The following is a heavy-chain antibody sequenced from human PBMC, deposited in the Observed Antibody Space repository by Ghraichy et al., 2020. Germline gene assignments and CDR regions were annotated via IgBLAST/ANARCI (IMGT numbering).Heavy chain of an antibody. CDR2: INHSGST. CDR1: GGSFSGYY. CDR3: ARALGSSGWYLAGYFQH. D-gene: IGHD6-19*01. Sequence: SETLSLTCAVYGGSFSGYYWSWIRQPPGKGLEWIGEINHSGSTNYNPSLKSRVTISVDTSKNQFSLKLSSVTAADTAVYYCARALGSSGWYLAGYFQHWGQGTLVTVSS. V-gene: IGHV4-34*01. J-gene: IGHJ1*01.